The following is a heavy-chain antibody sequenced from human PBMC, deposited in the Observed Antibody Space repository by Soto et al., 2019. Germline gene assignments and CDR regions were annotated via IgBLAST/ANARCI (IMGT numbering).Heavy chain of an antibody. J-gene: IGHJ6*02. CDR1: GGSFSGYY. D-gene: IGHD3-3*01. Sequence: TLSLTCAVYGGSFSGYYWSWIRQPRGKGLEWIGEINHSGSTNYNPSLKSRVTISVDTSKNQFSLKLSSVTAADTAVYYCAIITIFGVVKTKVYGMDVWGQGTTVTVSS. CDR3: AIITIFGVVKTKVYGMDV. CDR2: INHSGST. V-gene: IGHV4-34*01.